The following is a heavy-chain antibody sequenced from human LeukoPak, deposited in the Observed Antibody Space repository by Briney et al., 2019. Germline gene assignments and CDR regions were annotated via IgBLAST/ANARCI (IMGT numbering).Heavy chain of an antibody. D-gene: IGHD1-26*01. CDR1: GFTFSSYA. Sequence: GGSLRLSRAASGFTFSSYAMSWVRQAPGKGLEWVSAISGSGGSTYYADSVKGRFTISRDNSKNTLYLQMNSLRAEDTAVYYCAKCGKIVGATSNFDYWGQGTLVTVSS. J-gene: IGHJ4*02. V-gene: IGHV3-23*01. CDR3: AKCGKIVGATSNFDY. CDR2: ISGSGGST.